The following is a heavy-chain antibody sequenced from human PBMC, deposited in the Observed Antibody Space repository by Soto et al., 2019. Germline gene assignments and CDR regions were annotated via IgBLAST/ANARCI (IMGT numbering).Heavy chain of an antibody. J-gene: IGHJ6*03. CDR3: ARVRIVVVPAATYYYYMDV. D-gene: IGHD2-2*01. CDR1: GYTFTSYG. V-gene: IGHV1-18*01. Sequence: ASVKVSCKASGYTFTSYGISWVRQAPGQGLEWMGWISAYNGNTNYAQKLQGRVTMTTDTSTSTAYMELRSLRSDDTAVYYCARVRIVVVPAATYYYYMDVWGKGTKVTVSS. CDR2: ISAYNGNT.